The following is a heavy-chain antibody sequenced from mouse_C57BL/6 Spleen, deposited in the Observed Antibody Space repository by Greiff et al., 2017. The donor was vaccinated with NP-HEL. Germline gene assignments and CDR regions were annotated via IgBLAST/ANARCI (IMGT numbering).Heavy chain of an antibody. CDR3: ASLYGNQYFDV. V-gene: IGHV7-3*01. Sequence: EVMLVESGGGLVQPGGSLSLSCAASGFTFTDYYMSWVRQPPGKALEWLGFIRNKANGYTTEYSASVKGRFTISRDNSQSILYLQMNALRAEDSATYYCASLYGNQYFDVWGTGTTVTVSS. CDR2: IRNKANGYTT. D-gene: IGHD2-1*01. J-gene: IGHJ1*03. CDR1: GFTFTDYY.